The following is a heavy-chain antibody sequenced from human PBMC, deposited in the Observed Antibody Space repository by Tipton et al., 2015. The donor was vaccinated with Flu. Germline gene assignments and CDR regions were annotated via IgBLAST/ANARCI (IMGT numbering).Heavy chain of an antibody. CDR2: INSYNGNT. D-gene: IGHD2-2*01. V-gene: IGHV1-3*01. CDR3: ARGMPAVKGFDY. Sequence: QLVQSGAEVKKPGASVKVSCKASGYTFRSDTIHWVRQAPGERLEWMGWINSYNGNTKYAQNFQGRVTITRDTSASAAFLELSSLGSKDTAVYYCARGMPAVKGFDYWGQGTLVTVSS. CDR1: GYTFRSDT. J-gene: IGHJ4*02.